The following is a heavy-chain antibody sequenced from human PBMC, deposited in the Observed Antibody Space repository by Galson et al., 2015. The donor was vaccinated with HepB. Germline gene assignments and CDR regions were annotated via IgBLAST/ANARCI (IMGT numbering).Heavy chain of an antibody. Sequence: QSGAEVKKPGASVKVSCKASGYTFTSYGISWVRQAPGQGLEWMGWISAYNGNTNYAQKLQGRVTMTTDTSTSTAYMELRSLRSDDTAVYYCAREGEAARPTYYYYMDVWGKGTTVTVSS. J-gene: IGHJ6*03. CDR1: GYTFTSYG. CDR2: ISAYNGNT. CDR3: AREGEAARPTYYYYMDV. D-gene: IGHD6-6*01. V-gene: IGHV1-18*01.